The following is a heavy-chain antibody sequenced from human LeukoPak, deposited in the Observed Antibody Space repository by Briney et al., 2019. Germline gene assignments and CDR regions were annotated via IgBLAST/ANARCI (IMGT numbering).Heavy chain of an antibody. J-gene: IGHJ4*02. CDR2: IWFDGSNK. Sequence: GGSLRLSCAASGFTFSSYGMHWVRQAPGKGLVWVAVIWFDGSNKYYADSVKGRFTISRDNSKNTLYLQMNSLRAEDTAVYYCARDRDWGCSYCSYWGQGTLVTVSS. CDR1: GFTFSSYG. CDR3: ARDRDWGCSYCSY. D-gene: IGHD7-27*01. V-gene: IGHV3-33*01.